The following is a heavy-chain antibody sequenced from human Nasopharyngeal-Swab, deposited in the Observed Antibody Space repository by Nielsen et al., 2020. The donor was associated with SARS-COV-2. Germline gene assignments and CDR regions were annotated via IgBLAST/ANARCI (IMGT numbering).Heavy chain of an antibody. CDR2: IIPILGIA. CDR3: ARGVRGTATMPYYYYGMDV. Sequence: SVMVSCNASGGTFSSYAISWVLQAPGQGLEWMGRIIPILGIANYAQKFQGRVTITADKSTSTAYMELSSLRSEDTAVYYCARGVRGTATMPYYYYGMDVWGQGTTVTVSS. V-gene: IGHV1-69*04. J-gene: IGHJ6*02. CDR1: GGTFSSYA. D-gene: IGHD5-12*01.